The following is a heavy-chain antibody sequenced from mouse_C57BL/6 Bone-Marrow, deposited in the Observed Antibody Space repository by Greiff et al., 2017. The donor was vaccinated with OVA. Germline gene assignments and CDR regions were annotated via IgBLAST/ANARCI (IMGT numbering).Heavy chain of an antibody. V-gene: IGHV5-12*01. J-gene: IGHJ2*01. D-gene: IGHD4-1*01. CDR2: ISNGGGST. CDR3: AREGLGRGFDY. Sequence: EVKLMESGGGLVQPGGSLKLSCAASGFTFSDYYMYWVRQTPEKRLEWVAYISNGGGSTYYPDTVKGRFTISRDNAKKTLYLQMSRLKSEDTAMYYCAREGLGRGFDYWGQGTTLTVSS. CDR1: GFTFSDYY.